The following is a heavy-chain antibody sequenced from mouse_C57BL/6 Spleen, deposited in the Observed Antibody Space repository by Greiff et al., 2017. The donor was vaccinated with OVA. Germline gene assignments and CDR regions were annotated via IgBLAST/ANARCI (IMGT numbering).Heavy chain of an antibody. V-gene: IGHV1-62-2*01. D-gene: IGHD2-13*01. CDR2: FYPGSGSI. CDR3: ARHEIYYSDYGAMDY. CDR1: GYTFTEYT. Sequence: VQLQQSGAELVKPGASVKLSCKASGYTFTEYTIHWVKQRPGQGLEWIGWFYPGSGSIKYNEKFKDKATLTADKSSSTAYMELSRLTSEDSAVYVCARHEIYYSDYGAMDYWGQGTSVTVSS. J-gene: IGHJ4*01.